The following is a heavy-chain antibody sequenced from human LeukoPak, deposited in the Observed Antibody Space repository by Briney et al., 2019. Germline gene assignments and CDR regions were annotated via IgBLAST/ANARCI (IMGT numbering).Heavy chain of an antibody. Sequence: SETLSLTCTVSGGSISSGGYSWSWIRQPPGKGLEWIGYIYHSGSTYYNPSLKSRVTISVDGSKNQFSLKLSSVTAADTAVYYCARGGYYFDYWGQGTLVTVSS. J-gene: IGHJ4*02. CDR2: IYHSGST. V-gene: IGHV4-30-2*01. CDR3: ARGGYYFDY. CDR1: GGSISSGGYS.